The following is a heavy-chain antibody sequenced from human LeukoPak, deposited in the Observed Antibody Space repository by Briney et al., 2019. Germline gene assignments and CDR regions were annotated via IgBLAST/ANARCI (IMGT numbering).Heavy chain of an antibody. V-gene: IGHV5-51*01. Sequence: GESLKISCKGSGYSFTSYWIGWVRQMPGKGLEWMGIIYPGDSDTRYSPSFQGQVTISADKSISTAYLQWSSLKASDTAMYYCARHGVVVVPAAMDYYYYYGMDVWGQGTTVTVSS. CDR3: ARHGVVVVPAAMDYYYYYGMDV. D-gene: IGHD2-2*01. CDR1: GYSFTSYW. CDR2: IYPGDSDT. J-gene: IGHJ6*02.